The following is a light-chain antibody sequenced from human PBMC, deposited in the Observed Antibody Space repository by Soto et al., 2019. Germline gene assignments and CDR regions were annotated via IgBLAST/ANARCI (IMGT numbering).Light chain of an antibody. CDR2: DVS. Sequence: AQPAPRFGAPWQSVALSLPGTRSDVGGYSYVSWYQQQPGKAPKLVISDVSNRPSGVSDRFSGSKSGNTASLTISGLQTEDEADYYCASYTTSSTYVFGTGTKVTVL. J-gene: IGLJ1*01. V-gene: IGLV2-14*01. CDR1: RSDVGGYSY. CDR3: ASYTTSSTYV.